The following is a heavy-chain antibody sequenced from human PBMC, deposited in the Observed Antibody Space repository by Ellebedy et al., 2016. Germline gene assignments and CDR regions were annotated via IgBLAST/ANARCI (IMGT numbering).Heavy chain of an antibody. D-gene: IGHD1-1*01. Sequence: GSLRLSCAASGFTFSKYAMAWVRQAPGKGLEWIATRYYSGNTYSSPSLESRVTVSVDTSKNQFSLKLTSVTAADTAVYYCATYTMGRLDYWGQGTLVTVSS. CDR1: GFTFSKYA. CDR2: RYYSGNT. CDR3: ATYTMGRLDY. V-gene: IGHV4-38-2*01. J-gene: IGHJ4*02.